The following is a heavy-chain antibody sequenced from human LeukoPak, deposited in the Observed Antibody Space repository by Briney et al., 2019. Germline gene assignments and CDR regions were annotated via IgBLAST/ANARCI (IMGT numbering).Heavy chain of an antibody. CDR3: ARVGYCSTTSCYRRAFDY. Sequence: GGSLRLSCAASGFTFSSHWMSWVRQAPGKGLEWVANINQDGSEQYYVDSVKGRFTIPRDNAKNSLYLQMNSLRAEDTAVYYCARVGYCSTTSCYRRAFDYWGQGTLVTVSS. J-gene: IGHJ4*02. CDR2: INQDGSEQ. CDR1: GFTFSSHW. V-gene: IGHV3-7*01. D-gene: IGHD2-2*01.